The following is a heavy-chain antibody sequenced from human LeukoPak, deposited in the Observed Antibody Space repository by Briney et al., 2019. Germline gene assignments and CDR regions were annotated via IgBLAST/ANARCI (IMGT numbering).Heavy chain of an antibody. CDR2: IYYTGST. CDR1: GGSISSYY. D-gene: IGHD3-10*01. Sequence: PSETLSLTCTVSGGSISSYYWTWIRQPPGKVLEWIGYIYYTGSTNYNPSLKGRVTISVDTYKNQFSLKLSSVTAADTAVYYCARGSLCFGGNLDVWGKGTTVTVSS. CDR3: ARGSLCFGGNLDV. V-gene: IGHV4-59*01. J-gene: IGHJ6*04.